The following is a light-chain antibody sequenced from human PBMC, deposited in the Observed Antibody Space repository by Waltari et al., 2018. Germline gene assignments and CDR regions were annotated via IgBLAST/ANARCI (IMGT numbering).Light chain of an antibody. Sequence: SYELTQPPSVSVSPGQTAKITSPGNAFPKQNTTCNPQNPNRAPLLLIYKDTERPSGIPERFSGSSSVTTVTLTISGVQAEDEADYFCQSSDSSGAFFVFGGGTRLTVL. CDR1: AFPKQN. CDR3: QSSDSSGAFFV. J-gene: IGLJ2*01. V-gene: IGLV3-25*03. CDR2: KDT.